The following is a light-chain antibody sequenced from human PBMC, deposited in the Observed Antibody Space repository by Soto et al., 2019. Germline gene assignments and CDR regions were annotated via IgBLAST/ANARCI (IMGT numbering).Light chain of an antibody. CDR2: EVS. J-gene: IGLJ2*01. CDR3: CSYATPRL. V-gene: IGLV2-23*02. Sequence: QPVLTQPASVSGSPGQSITIPCTGTSSDVGSYNLVSWYQQHPGKAPKLIIYEVSERPSGVSHRFSGSKSGSTASLTISGLQAEDEADYYCCSYATPRLFGGGTKVTVL. CDR1: SSDVGSYNL.